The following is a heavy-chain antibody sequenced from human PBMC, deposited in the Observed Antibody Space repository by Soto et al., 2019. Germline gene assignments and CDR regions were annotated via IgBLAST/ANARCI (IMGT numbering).Heavy chain of an antibody. CDR1: GGTISGYY. J-gene: IGHJ5*02. D-gene: IGHD3-3*01. V-gene: IGHV4-4*07. CDR2: IYSSGNT. CDR3: ARGQRFSDWFDP. Sequence: QVHLQASGPGLVKPSETLSLTCSVSGGTISGYYWTWIRQPAGKGLEWIGRIYSSGNTKYNPSLPSRVTMSLDTSNNQCSLRLTSVTAADTAVYYCARGQRFSDWFDPWGQGTLVTVSS.